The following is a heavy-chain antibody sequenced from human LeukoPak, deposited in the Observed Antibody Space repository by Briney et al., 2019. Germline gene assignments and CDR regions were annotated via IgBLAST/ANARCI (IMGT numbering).Heavy chain of an antibody. Sequence: SETLSLTCSVSGVSISDYHWIWIRQPPAKGLEWMGYFSYSGSTRYNPSLKSRVTMSVDTSKNQFSLRLNSVAAADTAVYYCARMYSGPSYYFDFWGQGTLVTVSS. D-gene: IGHD1-26*01. CDR1: GVSISDYH. CDR3: ARMYSGPSYYFDF. CDR2: FSYSGST. J-gene: IGHJ4*02. V-gene: IGHV4-59*01.